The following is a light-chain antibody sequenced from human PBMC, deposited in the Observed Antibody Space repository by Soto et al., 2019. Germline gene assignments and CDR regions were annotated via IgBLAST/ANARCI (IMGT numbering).Light chain of an antibody. J-gene: IGKJ1*01. CDR3: QQYGAALPWA. CDR1: QSFSSRY. CDR2: GAS. V-gene: IGKV3-20*01. Sequence: EIVLTQSPGTLSLSPGEKDTLSCRASQSFSSRYLAWYQQRPGQAPRLLIYGASTRATGIPDRFSASGSGTDFTLTISRLEPEDFAVYYCQQYGAALPWAFGQGTRWIS.